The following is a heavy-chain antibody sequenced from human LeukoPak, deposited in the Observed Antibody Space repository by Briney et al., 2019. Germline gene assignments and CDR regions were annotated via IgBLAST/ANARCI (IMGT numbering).Heavy chain of an antibody. Sequence: GGSLRLSCAASGFTFSSYGMHWVRQAPGKGLEWVAFIRYDGSNKYYADSVKGRFTISRDNSKNTLYLQMNSLRAEDTAVYYCVRHRSSPTDYWGQGTLVTVSS. CDR2: IRYDGSNK. CDR1: GFTFSSYG. J-gene: IGHJ4*02. CDR3: VRHRSSPTDY. D-gene: IGHD1-14*01. V-gene: IGHV3-30*02.